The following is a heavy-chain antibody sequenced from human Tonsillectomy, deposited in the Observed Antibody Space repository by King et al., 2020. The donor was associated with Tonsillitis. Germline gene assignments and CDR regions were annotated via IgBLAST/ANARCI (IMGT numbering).Heavy chain of an antibody. CDR1: GYSFTSHW. Sequence: VQLVESGAEVKKPGESLRISCKAFGYSFTSHWIIWVRQMPGKGLEWMGNSDPSDSHSNYSPSFQGHVTISADTSINTAYLHWTSLKTSATARYYCARLPPGGPTAPWLSWFDPWGQGTLVTVSS. V-gene: IGHV5-10-1*03. D-gene: IGHD3-22*01. CDR2: SDPSDSHS. J-gene: IGHJ5*02. CDR3: ARLPPGGPTAPWLSWFDP.